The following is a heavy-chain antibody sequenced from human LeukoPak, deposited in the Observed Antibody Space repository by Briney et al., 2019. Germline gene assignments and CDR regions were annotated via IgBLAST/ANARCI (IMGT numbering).Heavy chain of an antibody. V-gene: IGHV4-59*01. D-gene: IGHD3-22*01. CDR1: GASISTYY. Sequence: PSETLSLTCTVSGASISTYYWSWIRQPPGKGLEWIGYIDYSGSTNYNPSLKSRVTISVDTSKNQFSLKLSSVTAADTAVYYCARGKTYYDISKDAFDIWGQGTMVTVSS. CDR3: ARGKTYYDISKDAFDI. CDR2: IDYSGST. J-gene: IGHJ3*02.